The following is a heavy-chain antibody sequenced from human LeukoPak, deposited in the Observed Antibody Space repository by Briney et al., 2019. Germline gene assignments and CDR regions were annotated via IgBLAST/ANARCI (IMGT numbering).Heavy chain of an antibody. D-gene: IGHD6-13*01. CDR3: AKDRSIAAAGKPYYFDY. J-gene: IGHJ4*02. CDR2: ISYDGSNK. V-gene: IGHV3-30*18. CDR1: GFTFSSYG. Sequence: GGSLRLSCAASGFTFSSYGMHWVRQAPGKGLEWVAVISYDGSNKYYAASVKGRFTISRDNSKNTLYLQMNSLRAEDTAVYYCAKDRSIAAAGKPYYFDYWGQGTLVTVSS.